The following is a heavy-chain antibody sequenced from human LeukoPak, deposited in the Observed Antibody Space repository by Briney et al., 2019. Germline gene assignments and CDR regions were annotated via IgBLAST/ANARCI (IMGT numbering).Heavy chain of an antibody. CDR3: ARLKGYDSSGYYYEGFAY. J-gene: IGHJ4*02. CDR2: IYPGDSDT. D-gene: IGHD3-22*01. Sequence: GESLKISCKGSGYSFTSYWIGWVRQMPGKGLEWMGIIYPGDSDTRYSPSFQGQVTISADKSISTAYLQWSSLKASDTAMYYCARLKGYDSSGYYYEGFAYWGQGTLVTVSS. CDR1: GYSFTSYW. V-gene: IGHV5-51*01.